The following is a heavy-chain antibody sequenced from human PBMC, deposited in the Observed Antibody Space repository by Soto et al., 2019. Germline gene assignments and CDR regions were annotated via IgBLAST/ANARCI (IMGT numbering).Heavy chain of an antibody. J-gene: IGHJ6*02. CDR1: GDSVSSNSAA. CDR2: TYYRSKWYN. CDR3: AREGWFGDEVYYGMDV. V-gene: IGHV6-1*01. D-gene: IGHD3-10*01. Sequence: SQTLSLTCAISGDSVSSNSAAWNWIRQSPSRGLEWLGRTYYRSKWYNDYAVSVKSRITINPDTFKNQFSLQLNSVTPEDTAVYYCAREGWFGDEVYYGMDVWGQGTTVTVSS.